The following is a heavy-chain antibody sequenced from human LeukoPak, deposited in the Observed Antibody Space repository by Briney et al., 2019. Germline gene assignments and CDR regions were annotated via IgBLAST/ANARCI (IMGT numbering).Heavy chain of an antibody. J-gene: IGHJ4*02. CDR3: ARGVVPAAMHISPWFDY. Sequence: SETLSLTCTVSGGSISSGDYYGSWIRQPPGKGLEWIGYIYYSGSTYYNPSLRSRVTISVDTSKNQFSLKLSSVTAADTAVYYCARGVVPAAMHISPWFDYWGQGTLVIVSS. CDR1: GGSISSGDYY. CDR2: IYYSGST. D-gene: IGHD2-2*01. V-gene: IGHV4-30-4*01.